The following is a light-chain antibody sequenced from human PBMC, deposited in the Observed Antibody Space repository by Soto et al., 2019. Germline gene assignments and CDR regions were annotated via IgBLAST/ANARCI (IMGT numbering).Light chain of an antibody. Sequence: QAVVTQPASVSGSPGQSITISCTGTSSDVGSYSLLSWYQHHPGKAPKLIIYEDIKGPSGVSNRFSGSKSGNTASLRISGLQAEDEADYYCYTYAGGSTYLFGTGTKLTVL. J-gene: IGLJ1*01. CDR1: SSDVGSYSL. CDR2: EDI. CDR3: YTYAGGSTYL. V-gene: IGLV2-23*01.